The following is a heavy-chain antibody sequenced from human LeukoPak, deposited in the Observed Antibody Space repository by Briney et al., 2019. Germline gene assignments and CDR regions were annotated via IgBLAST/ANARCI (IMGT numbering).Heavy chain of an antibody. D-gene: IGHD6-13*01. CDR1: GFIFSNYV. CDR2: ISGSGGST. J-gene: IGHJ4*02. CDR3: AKEAAAAGTPYFDY. Sequence: PGGSLRLSCAASGFIFSNYVMSWVRQAPGKGLDWVSAISGSGGSTYYADSVKGRFTISRDNSKNTLYLQMNSLRAEDTAVYYCAKEAAAAGTPYFDYWGQGTLVTVSS. V-gene: IGHV3-23*01.